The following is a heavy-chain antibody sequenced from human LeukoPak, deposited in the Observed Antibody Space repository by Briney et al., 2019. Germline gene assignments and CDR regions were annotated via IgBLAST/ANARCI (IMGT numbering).Heavy chain of an antibody. CDR2: ISPYNGNT. CDR1: GYTFTSYG. V-gene: IGHV1-18*04. J-gene: IGHJ4*02. Sequence: ASVKVSCKASGYTFTSYGFSWVRQAPGQGLEWTGWISPYNGNTNYAQKLQGRVTMTTDTSTSTAYMELRSLRSDDTAVNYCARDILTGYSSFDYWGQGTLVTVSS. CDR3: ARDILTGYSSFDY. D-gene: IGHD3-9*01.